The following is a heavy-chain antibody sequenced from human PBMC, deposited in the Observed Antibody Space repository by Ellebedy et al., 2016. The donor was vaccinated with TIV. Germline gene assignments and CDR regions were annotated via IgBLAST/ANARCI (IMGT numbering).Heavy chain of an antibody. CDR1: GFTVSSSY. CDR2: IYSGGST. V-gene: IGHV3-53*01. J-gene: IGHJ4*02. Sequence: GESLKISCAASGFTVSSSYMSWVRQAPGKGLEWVSLIYSGGSTYHADSVKGRFTISRDNSKNKLYLQMNSLRAEDTAVYYCARDGGVRGYSGYEIWGQGTLVTVSS. D-gene: IGHD5-12*01. CDR3: ARDGGVRGYSGYEI.